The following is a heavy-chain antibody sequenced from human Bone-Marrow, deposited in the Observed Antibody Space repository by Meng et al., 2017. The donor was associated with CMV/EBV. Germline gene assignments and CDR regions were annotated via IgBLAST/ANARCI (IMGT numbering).Heavy chain of an antibody. D-gene: IGHD2-2*01. CDR2: TSSSGSTI. CDR3: AKGSDCSSTSCTKKGSWDY. CDR1: GFTFSDYY. Sequence: GGSLRLSCAASGFTFSDYYMSWIRQAPGKGLEWVSYTSSSGSTIYYADSVKGRFTISRDNAKNSLYLQMNSLRAEDTAVYYCAKGSDCSSTSCTKKGSWDYCGQGTLVTASS. J-gene: IGHJ4*02. V-gene: IGHV3-11*01.